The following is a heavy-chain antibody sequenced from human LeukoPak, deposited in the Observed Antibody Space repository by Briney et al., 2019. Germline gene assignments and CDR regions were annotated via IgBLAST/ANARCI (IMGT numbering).Heavy chain of an antibody. Sequence: ASVKVSCKASGYEFTDFYIHWVRQAPGQRPEWMGWIHPNSGATNYARVFQGRVTMTRDTSISTAYMELGSLKFDDRAVYYCARLRSGFDSGDYWGQGSLVTVSS. D-gene: IGHD5-12*01. CDR1: GYEFTDFY. CDR3: ARLRSGFDSGDY. CDR2: IHPNSGAT. V-gene: IGHV1-2*02. J-gene: IGHJ4*02.